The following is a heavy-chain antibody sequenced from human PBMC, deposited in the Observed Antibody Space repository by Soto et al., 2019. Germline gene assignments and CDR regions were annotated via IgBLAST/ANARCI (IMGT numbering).Heavy chain of an antibody. D-gene: IGHD6-6*01. CDR2: TYYRSKWYN. V-gene: IGHV6-1*01. CDR3: ARSIEARPGGITAAFDI. Sequence: KQSQTLSLTCAISGDSVSSNSAAWNWIRQSPSRGLEWLGRTYYRSKWYNDYAVSVKSRITINPDTSKNKFSLQLNSVTPEDTAVYYCARSIEARPGGITAAFDIWGQGTMVTVSS. J-gene: IGHJ3*02. CDR1: GDSVSSNSAA.